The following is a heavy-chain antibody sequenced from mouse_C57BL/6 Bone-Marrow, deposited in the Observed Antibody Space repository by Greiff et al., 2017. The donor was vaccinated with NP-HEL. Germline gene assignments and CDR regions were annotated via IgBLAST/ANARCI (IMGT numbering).Heavy chain of an antibody. J-gene: IGHJ1*03. CDR2: IYPGNSDT. V-gene: IGHV1-5*01. CDR3: TSRDYYGSSPYWYFDV. Sequence: VQLQQSGTVLARPGASVKMSCKTSGYTFTSYWMHWVNQRPGQGLEWIGAIYPGNSDTSYNQKFKGKAKLTAVTSASTAYMELSSLTNEDSAVYYCTSRDYYGSSPYWYFDVWGTGTTVTVSS. D-gene: IGHD1-1*01. CDR1: GYTFTSYW.